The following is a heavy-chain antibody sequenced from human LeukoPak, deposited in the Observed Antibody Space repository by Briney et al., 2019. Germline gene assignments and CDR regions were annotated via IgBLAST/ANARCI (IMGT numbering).Heavy chain of an antibody. CDR2: IIPILGIA. V-gene: IGHV1-69*04. J-gene: IGHJ4*02. CDR3: AREGGYSYGSVLYFDY. CDR1: GGTFSSYA. Sequence: GSLVKVSCKASGGTFSSYAISWVRQAPGQGLEWMGRIIPILGIANYAQKFQGRVTITADKSTSTAYMELSSLRSEDTAVYYCAREGGYSYGSVLYFDYWGQGTLVTVSS. D-gene: IGHD5-18*01.